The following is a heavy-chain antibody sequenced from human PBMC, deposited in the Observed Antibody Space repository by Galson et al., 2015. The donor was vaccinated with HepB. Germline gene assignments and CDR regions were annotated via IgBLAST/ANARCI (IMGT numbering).Heavy chain of an antibody. Sequence: SLRLSCAASGFKFNNYWMNWVRQAPGKGLEWVANIKRDGGEIFYVDSVKGRFTISRDNAKNSLCLQMHSLKAEDTAVYYCARDPYCGSDCHGPTFYSSYGMDVWGQGTTVTVSS. V-gene: IGHV3-7*01. CDR1: GFKFNNYW. CDR3: ARDPYCGSDCHGPTFYSSYGMDV. CDR2: IKRDGGEI. J-gene: IGHJ6*02. D-gene: IGHD2-21*02.